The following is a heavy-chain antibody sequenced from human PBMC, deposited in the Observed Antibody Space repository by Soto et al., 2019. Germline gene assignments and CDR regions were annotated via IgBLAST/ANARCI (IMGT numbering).Heavy chain of an antibody. CDR2: IIPILGIA. CDR1: GGTFSSYT. Sequence: ASVKVSCKASGGTFSSYTISWVRQAPGQGLEWMGRIIPILGIANYAQKFQGRVTITADKSTSTAYMELSSLRSEDTAVYYCARDGSPSILGPNAFDIWGQGTMVTVSS. V-gene: IGHV1-69*04. J-gene: IGHJ3*02. CDR3: ARDGSPSILGPNAFDI. D-gene: IGHD3-3*02.